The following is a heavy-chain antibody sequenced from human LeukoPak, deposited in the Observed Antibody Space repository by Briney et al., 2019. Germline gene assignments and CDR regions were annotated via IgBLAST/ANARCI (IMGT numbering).Heavy chain of an antibody. J-gene: IGHJ4*02. D-gene: IGHD3-22*01. Sequence: GGSLRLSCAASGFTFTNYAMNWVRQAPGNGLEWVSGISGSGGSTYYAASVKGRLTISRDNSKNTLYLQMNSLRAEDTAVYYCAKGGSYYYDTSGYFGYWGQGTLVTVSS. CDR3: AKGGSYYYDTSGYFGY. V-gene: IGHV3-23*01. CDR2: ISGSGGST. CDR1: GFTFTNYA.